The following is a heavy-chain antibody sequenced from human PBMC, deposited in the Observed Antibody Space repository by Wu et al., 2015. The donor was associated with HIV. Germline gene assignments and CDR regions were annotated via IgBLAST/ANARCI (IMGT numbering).Heavy chain of an antibody. CDR1: GNTFSNYY. D-gene: IGHD1-26*01. CDR2: INPIGTST. Sequence: QVQLVQSGAEVKKPGASVKVSCKTSGNTFSNYYMQWVRHAPGKGLEWMAMINPIGTSTKYAQKFQGRLTVTRDTSTGVVYMELNSLRSEDTAVYYCTKTSALIRGAWDWFDTWGPGTLVSVSS. J-gene: IGHJ5*02. V-gene: IGHV1-46*01. CDR3: TKTSALIRGAWDWFDT.